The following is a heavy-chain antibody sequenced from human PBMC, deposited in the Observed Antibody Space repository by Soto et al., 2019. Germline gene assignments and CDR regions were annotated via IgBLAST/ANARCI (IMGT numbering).Heavy chain of an antibody. J-gene: IGHJ3*01. Sequence: QVQLVQSGAEVKKPGASVKVSCKASGYAFGAYYIYWVRQAPGQGLEWMGYIHPHGGGARYVQEFRDRLTITTDTPKDTAYMELRSLTSDDTAIYYCAKDRVRTPNGADSFDVWGQGTSVTVS. CDR3: AKDRVRTPNGADSFDV. CDR2: IHPHGGGA. V-gene: IGHV1-2*02. CDR1: GYAFGAYY. D-gene: IGHD2-8*01.